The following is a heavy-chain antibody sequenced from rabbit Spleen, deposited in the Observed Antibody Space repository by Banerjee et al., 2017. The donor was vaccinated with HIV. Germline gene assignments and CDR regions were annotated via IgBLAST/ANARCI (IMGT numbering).Heavy chain of an antibody. J-gene: IGHJ2*01. CDR1: GFSFSSSDY. D-gene: IGHD1-1*01. CDR2: IDIGSSGFT. V-gene: IGHV1S40*01. Sequence: QSLEESGGDLVKPGASLTLTCTASGFSFSSSDYMCWVRQAPGKGLEWIACIDIGSSGFTYFATWAKGRFTISKTSSTTVTLQMTSLTAADTATYFCARNYVNVFDPWGPGTLVTVS. CDR3: ARNYVNVFDP.